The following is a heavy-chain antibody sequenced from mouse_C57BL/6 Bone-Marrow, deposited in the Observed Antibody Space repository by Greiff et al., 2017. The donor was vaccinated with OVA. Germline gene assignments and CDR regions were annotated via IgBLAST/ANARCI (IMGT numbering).Heavy chain of an antibody. Sequence: VHVKQSGTVLARPGASVKMSCKTSGYTFTSYWMHWVKQRPGQGLEWIGAIYPGNSDTSYNQKFKGKAKLTAVTSASTAYMQLSSLTSEDSAVYYCARELLRSAWFAYWGQGTLVTV. CDR3: ARELLRSAWFAY. V-gene: IGHV1-5*01. D-gene: IGHD1-1*01. CDR1: GYTFTSYW. CDR2: IYPGNSDT. J-gene: IGHJ3*01.